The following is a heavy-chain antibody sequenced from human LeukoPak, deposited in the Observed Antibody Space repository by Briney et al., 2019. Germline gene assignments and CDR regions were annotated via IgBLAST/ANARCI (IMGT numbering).Heavy chain of an antibody. V-gene: IGHV1-24*01. D-gene: IGHD6-13*01. CDR1: GYTLTELS. Sequence: ASVKVSCKVSGYTLTELSMHRVKKAPGKGKEWMGGVDPEDSETIYAQRFQGRVTMTEDTSTDTAYMELSSLRSEDTAVYYCATLPRVSSAPDYWGQGSLVTVSS. CDR2: VDPEDSET. CDR3: ATLPRVSSAPDY. J-gene: IGHJ4*02.